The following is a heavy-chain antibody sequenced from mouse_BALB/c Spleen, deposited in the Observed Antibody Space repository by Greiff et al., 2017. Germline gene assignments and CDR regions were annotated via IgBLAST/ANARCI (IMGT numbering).Heavy chain of an antibody. J-gene: IGHJ3*01. Sequence: QVQLKESGPELVKPGASVKMSCKASGYTFTDYVISWVKQRTGQGLEWIGEIYPGSGSTYYNEKFKGKATLTADKSSNTAYMQLSSLTSEDSAVYFCARSGYEDSIAYWGQGTLVTVSA. CDR1: GYTFTDYV. D-gene: IGHD2-3*01. V-gene: IGHV1-77*01. CDR3: ARSGYEDSIAY. CDR2: IYPGSGST.